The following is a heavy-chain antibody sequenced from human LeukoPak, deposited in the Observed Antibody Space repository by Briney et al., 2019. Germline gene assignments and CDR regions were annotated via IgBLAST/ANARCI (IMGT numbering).Heavy chain of an antibody. Sequence: GGSLRLSRAASRFTFSSYGMHWVGQAPGKGLEWVAFIRYDGSNKYYADSVKGRFTIPRDNSKNTLYLQMNSLRAQDTAVYYCAKPLGYSSSWDRGYYYYMDVWGKGTTVTVSS. V-gene: IGHV3-30*02. D-gene: IGHD6-13*01. CDR2: IRYDGSNK. CDR1: RFTFSSYG. CDR3: AKPLGYSSSWDRGYYYYMDV. J-gene: IGHJ6*03.